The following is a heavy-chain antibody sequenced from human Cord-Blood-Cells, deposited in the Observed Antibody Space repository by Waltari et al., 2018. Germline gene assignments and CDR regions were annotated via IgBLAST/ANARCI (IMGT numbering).Heavy chain of an antibody. CDR2: ISAYNGNT. V-gene: IGHV1-18*01. Sequence: QVQLVQAGAEVKKPGAPVKVACKASGYTFTSYGLSWVRQAPGQGLEWMGWISAYNGNTNYAQKLQGRVTMTTDTSTSTAYMELRSLRSDDTAVYYCASYTGKADAFDIWGQGTMVTVSS. CDR3: ASYTGKADAFDI. CDR1: GYTFTSYG. J-gene: IGHJ3*02. D-gene: IGHD1-26*01.